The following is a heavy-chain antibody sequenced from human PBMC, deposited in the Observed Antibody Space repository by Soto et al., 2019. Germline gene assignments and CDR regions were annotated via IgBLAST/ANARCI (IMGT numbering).Heavy chain of an antibody. CDR2: ISGTGSRT. J-gene: IGHJ6*02. Sequence: XGALILSCAASGFSFGDYAMSWVRQAPGKGLDWVSGISGTGSRTSYADSVRGRFTISRDNVNNTLSLQMDSLRAEDTAVYYCARGGRYTYGYGDYSYGMDVWGQGTTVTVSS. D-gene: IGHD5-18*01. CDR1: GFSFGDYA. V-gene: IGHV3-23*01. CDR3: ARGGRYTYGYGDYSYGMDV.